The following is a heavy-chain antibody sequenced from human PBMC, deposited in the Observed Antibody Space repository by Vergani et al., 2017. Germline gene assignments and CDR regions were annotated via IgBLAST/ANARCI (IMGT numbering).Heavy chain of an antibody. J-gene: IGHJ6*02. CDR2: INPNSGGT. V-gene: IGHV1-2*04. CDR3: ARDGSGSLYYYYYGMDV. Sequence: QVQLVQSGAEVKKPGASVKVSCKASGYTFTGYYMHWVRQAPGQGLEWMGWINPNSGGTNYAQKFQGWVTMTRDTSISTAYMELSRLRSDDTAVYYCARDGSGSLYYYYYGMDVWGQGTTVTVSS. D-gene: IGHD3-10*01. CDR1: GYTFTGYY.